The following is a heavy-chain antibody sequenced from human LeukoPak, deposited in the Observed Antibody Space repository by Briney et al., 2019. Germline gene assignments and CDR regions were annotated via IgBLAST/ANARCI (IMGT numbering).Heavy chain of an antibody. CDR3: ARQQHNGSYGYFDY. J-gene: IGHJ4*02. V-gene: IGHV3-7*01. D-gene: IGHD1-26*01. CDR2: IKQDGSEK. CDR1: GFTFSSYW. Sequence: RPGGSLRLSCAASGFTFSSYWMSWVRRAPGKGLEWVANIKQDGSEKYYVDSVKGRFTISRDNAKNSLYLQMNSLRAEDTAVYYCARQQHNGSYGYFDYWGQGTLVTVSS.